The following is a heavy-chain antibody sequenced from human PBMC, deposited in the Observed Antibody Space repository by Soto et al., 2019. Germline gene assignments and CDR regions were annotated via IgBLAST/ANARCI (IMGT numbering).Heavy chain of an antibody. CDR3: AREVVDTAMVIYFDY. J-gene: IGHJ4*02. V-gene: IGHV3-30-3*01. CDR2: ISYDGSNK. CDR1: GFTFSSYA. Sequence: QVQLVESGGGVVQPGRSLRLSCAASGFTFSSYAMHCVRQAPGKGLEWVAVISYDGSNKYNADSVKGRFTISRDNSKNTLYLQMNSLRAEDTAVYYYAREVVDTAMVIYFDYWGQGTLVTVSS. D-gene: IGHD5-18*01.